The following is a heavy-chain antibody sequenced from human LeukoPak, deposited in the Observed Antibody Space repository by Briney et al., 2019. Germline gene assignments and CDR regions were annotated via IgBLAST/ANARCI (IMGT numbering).Heavy chain of an antibody. CDR3: ARHVSAYSSGLPYYMDV. CDR1: GGSISSSSYY. V-gene: IGHV4-39*01. Sequence: SETLSLTCTVSGGSISSSSYYWGWIRQPPGKGLEWIGSIYCGSTYYNPSLKSRVTISVDTSKNQFSLKLSSATAADTAVYYCARHVSAYSSGLPYYMDVWGKGTTVTVSS. D-gene: IGHD6-19*01. CDR2: IYCGST. J-gene: IGHJ6*03.